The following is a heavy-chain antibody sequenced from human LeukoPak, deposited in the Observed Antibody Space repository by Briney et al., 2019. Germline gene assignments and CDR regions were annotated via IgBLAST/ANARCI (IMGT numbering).Heavy chain of an antibody. V-gene: IGHV1-69*05. Sequence: SVKVSCKASGGTFSSYAISWVRQAPGQGLEWMGRIIPIFGTANYAQKFQGRVTITTDESTSTAYMELSSLRSEDTAVYYCARGGAGYYYYYYMDVWGKGTTVTVSS. CDR3: ARGGAGYYYYYYMDV. D-gene: IGHD4/OR15-4a*01. CDR1: GGTFSSYA. CDR2: IIPIFGTA. J-gene: IGHJ6*03.